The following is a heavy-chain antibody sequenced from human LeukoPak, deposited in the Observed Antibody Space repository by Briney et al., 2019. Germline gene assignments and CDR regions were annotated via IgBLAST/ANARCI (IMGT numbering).Heavy chain of an antibody. D-gene: IGHD3-16*02. V-gene: IGHV4-38-2*02. CDR3: ARDTGVIRLYYFDY. Sequence: KSSETLSLTCTVSGYSISSGYYWGWIRQPPGKGLEWIGSIYHSGSTYYNPSLKSRVTISVDTSKSQFSLKLSSVTAADTAVYYCARDTGVIRLYYFDYWGQGTLVTVSS. CDR2: IYHSGST. CDR1: GYSISSGYY. J-gene: IGHJ4*02.